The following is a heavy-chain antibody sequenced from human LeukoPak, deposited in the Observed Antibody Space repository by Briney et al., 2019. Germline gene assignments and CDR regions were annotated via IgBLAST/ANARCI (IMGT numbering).Heavy chain of an antibody. CDR3: ARDRSGYEEYAFDI. Sequence: GASVKVSCKASGYTFSRYEINWVRQATGQGLEWMGWMNPNSGNTGYAQNFQGRVTMTRNTSISTVYMDLSSLRSEDTAVYYCARDRSGYEEYAFDIWGQGTMVTVSS. D-gene: IGHD5-12*01. J-gene: IGHJ3*02. V-gene: IGHV1-8*01. CDR1: GYTFSRYE. CDR2: MNPNSGNT.